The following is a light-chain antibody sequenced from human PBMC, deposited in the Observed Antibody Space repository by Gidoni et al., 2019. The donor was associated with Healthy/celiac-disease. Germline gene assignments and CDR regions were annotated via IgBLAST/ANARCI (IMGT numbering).Light chain of an antibody. CDR2: GAS. V-gene: IGKV3-15*01. CDR3: QQYNNWPPYT. Sequence: EIVMKQSPATLSVSPGERATLSCRASQSVSSNLAWYQQKPGQAPRLLIYGASTRATGIPSRFSVSGSGTEFTLTISSLQSEDFAVYYCQQYNNWPPYTFXQXTKLEIK. CDR1: QSVSSN. J-gene: IGKJ2*01.